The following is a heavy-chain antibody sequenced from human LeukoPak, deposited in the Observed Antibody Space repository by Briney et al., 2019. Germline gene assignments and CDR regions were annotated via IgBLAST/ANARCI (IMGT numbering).Heavy chain of an antibody. J-gene: IGHJ6*03. CDR2: INWNGGST. CDR1: GFTFSNYG. CDR3: AKTRELLRDYYYYYMDV. D-gene: IGHD1-26*01. Sequence: GGSLRLSCAASGFTFSNYGMNWVRQAPGKGLEWVSGINWNGGSTGYADSVKGRFTISRDNAKNSLYLQMNSLRAEDTALYYCAKTRELLRDYYYYYMDVWGKGTTVTVSS. V-gene: IGHV3-20*04.